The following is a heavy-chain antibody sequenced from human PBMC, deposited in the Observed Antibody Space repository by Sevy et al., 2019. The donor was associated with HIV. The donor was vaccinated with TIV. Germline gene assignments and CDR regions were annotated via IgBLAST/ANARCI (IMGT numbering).Heavy chain of an antibody. CDR1: GFTFSSYG. Sequence: GGSLRLSCAASGFTFSSYGMHWVRQAPGKGLEWVAFIRYDGSNKYYADSVKGRFTISRDNSKNTLYLQMNSLRAEETAVYYCAKGRREDIVVVVAATPNQADAFDIWGQGTMVTVSS. J-gene: IGHJ3*02. CDR2: IRYDGSNK. CDR3: AKGRREDIVVVVAATPNQADAFDI. D-gene: IGHD2-15*01. V-gene: IGHV3-30*02.